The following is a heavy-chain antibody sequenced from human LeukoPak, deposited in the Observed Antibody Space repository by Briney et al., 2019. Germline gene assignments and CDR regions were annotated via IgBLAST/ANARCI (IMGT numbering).Heavy chain of an antibody. V-gene: IGHV3-23*01. CDR2: ISGSGANT. CDR3: AKYSDSTGAHYFDY. J-gene: IGHJ4*02. Sequence: GGSLRLSRAASGFTFSSYAMTWVRQAPGKGLEGVSTISGSGANTYYADSVKGRFTISRDNSKNTLSLQMNSLRVEDTALYYCAKYSDSTGAHYFDYWGQGTLVTVSS. D-gene: IGHD2/OR15-2a*01. CDR1: GFTFSSYA.